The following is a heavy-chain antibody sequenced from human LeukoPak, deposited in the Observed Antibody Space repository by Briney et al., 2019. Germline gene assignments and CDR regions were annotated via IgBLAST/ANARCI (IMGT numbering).Heavy chain of an antibody. CDR1: GFAFSSYA. CDR2: ISGSGSST. V-gene: IGHV3-23*01. J-gene: IGHJ4*02. Sequence: PGGSLRFSCAASGFAFSSYAMSWVRQAPGKGLEWVSAISGSGSSTYYADSVKGRFTISRDNSKNTLYLQMNSLRAEDTAVYYCAKDIMTTVTTSADYWGQGTLVTVSS. CDR3: AKDIMTTVTTSADY. D-gene: IGHD4-17*01.